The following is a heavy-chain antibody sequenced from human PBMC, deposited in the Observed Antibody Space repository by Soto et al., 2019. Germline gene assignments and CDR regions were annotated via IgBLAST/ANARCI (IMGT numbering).Heavy chain of an antibody. Sequence: AVKVSCKASGYTFTSYGISWVRQAPGQGLEWMGWISAYNGNTNYAQKLQGRVTMTTDTSTSTAYMELRSLRSDDTAVYYCARAPRGYSYGYGYYYYYGMDVWGQGTTVTVSS. CDR2: ISAYNGNT. V-gene: IGHV1-18*01. CDR3: ARAPRGYSYGYGYYYYYGMDV. CDR1: GYTFTSYG. J-gene: IGHJ6*02. D-gene: IGHD5-18*01.